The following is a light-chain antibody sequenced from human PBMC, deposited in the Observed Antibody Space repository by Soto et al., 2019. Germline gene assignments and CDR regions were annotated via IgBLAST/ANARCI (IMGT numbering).Light chain of an antibody. J-gene: IGLJ3*02. CDR2: GNS. CDR1: SSNIGAGYD. Sequence: QSVLTQPPSVSGAPGQRGTISCTGGSSNIGAGYDVHWYQQLPGTAPKLLIYGNSNRPSGVPDRFSGSKSGTSASLAITGLRAEDEADYYCQSYDSSLSGWVFGGGTKLTVL. CDR3: QSYDSSLSGWV. V-gene: IGLV1-40*01.